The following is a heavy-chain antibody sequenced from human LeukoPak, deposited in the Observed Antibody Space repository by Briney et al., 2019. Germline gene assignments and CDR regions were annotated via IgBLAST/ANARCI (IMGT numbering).Heavy chain of an antibody. J-gene: IGHJ5*02. CDR1: GFTFSSYW. V-gene: IGHV3-74*01. CDR3: ARAVFPGTSWFDP. Sequence: GGSLRLSCAASGFTFSSYWMHWVRHAPGKGLVWDSRINSDGSSTSYADSVKGRFTISRDNAKNTLYLQMNSLRAEDTAVYYCARAVFPGTSWFDPWGQGTLVTVSS. D-gene: IGHD3-10*01. CDR2: INSDGSST.